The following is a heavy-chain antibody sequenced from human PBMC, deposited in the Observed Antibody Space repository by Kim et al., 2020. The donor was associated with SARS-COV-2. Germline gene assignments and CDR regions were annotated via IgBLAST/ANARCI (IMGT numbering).Heavy chain of an antibody. CDR3: AKDKGSRWLWDIFDY. V-gene: IGHV3-23*01. Sequence: EKGRFTISEDNSKTTLYLQINSLRAEYTAVYYCAKDKGSRWLWDIFDYWGQGTLVTVSS. D-gene: IGHD6-13*01. J-gene: IGHJ4*02.